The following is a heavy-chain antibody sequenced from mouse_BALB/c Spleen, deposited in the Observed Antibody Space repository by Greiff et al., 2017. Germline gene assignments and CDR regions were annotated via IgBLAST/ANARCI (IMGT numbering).Heavy chain of an antibody. CDR2: ISSGGSYT. CDR1: GFTFSSYG. V-gene: IGHV5-6*01. Sequence: EVKLMESGGDLVKPGGSLKLSCAASGFTFSSYGMSWVRQTPDKRLEWVATISSGGSYTYYPDSVKGRFTISRDNAKNTLYLQMSSLKSEDTAMYYCARHEDYYGSRRPYYFDYWGQGTTLTVSS. D-gene: IGHD1-1*01. J-gene: IGHJ2*01. CDR3: ARHEDYYGSRRPYYFDY.